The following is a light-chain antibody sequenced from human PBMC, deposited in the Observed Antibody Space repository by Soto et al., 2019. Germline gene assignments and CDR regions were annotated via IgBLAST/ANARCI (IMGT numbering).Light chain of an antibody. J-gene: IGKJ4*01. CDR2: GAS. CDR3: QQYTNWLLT. V-gene: IGKV3-15*01. Sequence: IGMSQSPTTLSVAPGERATLSCRASQSVSSNLAWYQQKPGQAPRLLIYGASTRATGIPARFSGSGSGTEFTLTISSLQSEDFAVYYCQQYTNWLLTFGEGTKVDI. CDR1: QSVSSN.